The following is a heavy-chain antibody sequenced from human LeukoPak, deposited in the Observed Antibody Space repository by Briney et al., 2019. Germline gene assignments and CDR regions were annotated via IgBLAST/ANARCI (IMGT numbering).Heavy chain of an antibody. V-gene: IGHV5-51*01. CDR1: GYRFTTDW. D-gene: IGHD3-10*01. J-gene: IGHJ4*02. CDR3: ARAGVAVEGRLYYDY. CDR2: IYPVDSRA. Sequence: GESLKISCRVSGYRFTTDWIAWVRQMPGRGLEWMGIIYPVDSRATYNPSFQGQVTLSVDKSIDTAYLQWSGLKASDTATYYCARAGVAVEGRLYYDYWGQGTLVTVSS.